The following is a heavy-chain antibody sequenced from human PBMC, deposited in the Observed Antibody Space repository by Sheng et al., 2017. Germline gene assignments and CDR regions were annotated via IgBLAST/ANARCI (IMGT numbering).Heavy chain of an antibody. D-gene: IGHD3-3*01. CDR1: GGSFSGYY. J-gene: IGHJ4*02. V-gene: IGHV4-34*01. CDR3: ARRSPKPGIFGVVGFDY. CDR2: VNHSGST. Sequence: QVQLQQWGAGLLKPSETLSLTCAVYGGSFSGYYWSWIRQPPREGAWSGLGKVNHSGSTNYNPSLKSRVTISVDTSKNQFSLKLSSVTAADTAVYYCARRSPKPGIFGVVGFDYWGQGTLVTVSS.